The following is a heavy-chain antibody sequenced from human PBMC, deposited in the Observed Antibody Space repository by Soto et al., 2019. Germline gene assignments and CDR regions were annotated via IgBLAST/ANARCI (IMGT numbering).Heavy chain of an antibody. D-gene: IGHD2-2*01. V-gene: IGHV1-3*01. J-gene: IGHJ4*02. Sequence: RQSPKKRLEWMGWINAGNGNTKYSQKFQGRVTITRDTSASTAYMELSSLRSEDTAVYYCARDIVPAAAIGTHFDYWGQGTLVTVSS. CDR3: ARDIVPAAAIGTHFDY. CDR2: INAGNGNT.